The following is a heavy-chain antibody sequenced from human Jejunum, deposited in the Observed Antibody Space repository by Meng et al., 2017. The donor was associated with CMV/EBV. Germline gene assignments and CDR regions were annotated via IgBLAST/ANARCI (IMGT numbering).Heavy chain of an antibody. CDR3: AKACIRVRSCYLDS. CDR2: IRIDDST. J-gene: IGHJ4*01. D-gene: IGHD2-15*01. CDR1: RFGVTSNC. Sequence: SRFGVTSNCLASVRPAPGKSLVSGSFIRIDDSTTYTASVQIRFTISKDTSKNPVYLQMNSQRAEDSSLYYCAKACIRVRSCYLDSWGQGTQVTVSS. V-gene: IGHV3-53*01.